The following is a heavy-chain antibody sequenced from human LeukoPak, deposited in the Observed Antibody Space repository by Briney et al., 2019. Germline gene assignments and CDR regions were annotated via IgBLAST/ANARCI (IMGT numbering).Heavy chain of an antibody. D-gene: IGHD3-22*01. CDR2: INSDGSNT. V-gene: IGHV3-74*01. CDR3: AREEKVVITPRYYGMDV. CDR1: GFTFSSYW. J-gene: IGHJ6*02. Sequence: GGSLRLSCAASGFTFSSYWMHWVRQAPGKGLVWLSRINSDGSNTSYADSVKGRFTISRDNAKNTLYLQMNSLRAEDTGVYYCAREEKVVITPRYYGMDVWGQGTTVTVSS.